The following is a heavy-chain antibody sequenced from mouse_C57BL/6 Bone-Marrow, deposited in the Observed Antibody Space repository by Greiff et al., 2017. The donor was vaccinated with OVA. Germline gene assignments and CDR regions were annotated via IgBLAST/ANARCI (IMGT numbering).Heavy chain of an antibody. V-gene: IGHV1-74*01. Sequence: QVQLQQPGAELVKPGASVKVSCKASGYTFTSYWMHWVKQRPGQGLEWIGRIHPSDSDTNYNQKFKGKATLTVDKSSSTAYMQLRSLTSEDSAVYYCAIRRHHYYSNSSWYFDVWGTGTTVTVSS. D-gene: IGHD2-5*01. CDR2: IHPSDSDT. CDR1: GYTFTSYW. CDR3: AIRRHHYYSNSSWYFDV. J-gene: IGHJ1*03.